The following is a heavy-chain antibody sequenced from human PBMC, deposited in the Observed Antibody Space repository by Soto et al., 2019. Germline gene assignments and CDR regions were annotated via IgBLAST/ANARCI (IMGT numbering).Heavy chain of an antibody. V-gene: IGHV3-53*01. CDR3: TRDPPADSH. J-gene: IGHJ4*02. D-gene: IGHD2-2*01. CDR2: IYSGGNT. Sequence: EVQLVESGGGLIQPGGSLRLSCAASGFTVSNNYMSWVRQAPGKGLEWVSLIYSGGNTLYADSVRGRFTISRDGSKNTLYLQMNSLRAEDTAGYCCTRDPPADSHWGQGTLVTVSS. CDR1: GFTVSNNY.